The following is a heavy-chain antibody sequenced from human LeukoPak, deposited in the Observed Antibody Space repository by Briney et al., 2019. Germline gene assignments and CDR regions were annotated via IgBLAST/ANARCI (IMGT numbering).Heavy chain of an antibody. CDR1: GFTFSSVE. CDR3: ARGTTLSGSYQLDP. V-gene: IGHV3-48*03. D-gene: IGHD1-26*01. Sequence: GGSLRLSCAASGFTFSSVEMNWVRHPPGNGLEWVSYISSSGINRYYANSVKVRFTISIYNAKKLLYLQMSSLRVEDTAIYYCARGTTLSGSYQLDPWGKGTLVTVSS. CDR2: ISSSGINR. J-gene: IGHJ5*02.